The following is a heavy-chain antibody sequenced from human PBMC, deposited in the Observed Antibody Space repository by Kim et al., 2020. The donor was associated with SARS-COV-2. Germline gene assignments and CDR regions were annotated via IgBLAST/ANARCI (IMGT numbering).Heavy chain of an antibody. Sequence: SETLSLTCTVSGGSISSGSYYWSWIRQPAGKGLEWIGRIYTSGSTNYNPSLKSRVTISVDTSKNQFSLKLSSVTAADTAVYYCARGKRGLGGNWFDPWGQGTLVTVSS. CDR1: GGSISSGSYY. CDR3: ARGKRGLGGNWFDP. J-gene: IGHJ5*02. D-gene: IGHD3-10*01. CDR2: IYTSGST. V-gene: IGHV4-61*02.